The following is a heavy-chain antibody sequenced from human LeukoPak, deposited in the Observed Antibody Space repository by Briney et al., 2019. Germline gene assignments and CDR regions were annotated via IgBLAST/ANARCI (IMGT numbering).Heavy chain of an antibody. Sequence: PLASVKVSCKASGYTFTSYGISWVRQAPGQGLEWMGWISAYNGNTNYAQKLQGRVTMTTDTSTSTAYMELRSLRSDDTAVYYCARVDIVVVPAAIRYFDYWGQGTLVTVSS. CDR3: ARVDIVVVPAAIRYFDY. V-gene: IGHV1-18*01. CDR1: GYTFTSYG. J-gene: IGHJ4*02. D-gene: IGHD2-2*01. CDR2: ISAYNGNT.